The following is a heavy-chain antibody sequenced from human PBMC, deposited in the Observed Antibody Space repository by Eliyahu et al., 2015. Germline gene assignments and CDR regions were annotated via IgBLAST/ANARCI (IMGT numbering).Heavy chain of an antibody. V-gene: IGHV3-21*01. J-gene: IGHJ6*02. D-gene: IGHD6-19*01. Sequence: GFTFSSYSMNWVRQAPGKGLEWVSSISSSSSYIYTADSVKGRFTISRDNAKNSLYLQMNSLRAEDTAVYYCARVVAVAGNPSKGQKTFYYYYYGMDVWGQGTTVTVSS. CDR3: ARVVAVAGNPSKGQKTFYYYYYGMDV. CDR1: GFTFSSYS. CDR2: ISSSSSYI.